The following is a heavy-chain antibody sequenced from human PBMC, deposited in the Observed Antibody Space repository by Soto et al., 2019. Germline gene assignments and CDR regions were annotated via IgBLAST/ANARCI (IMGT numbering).Heavy chain of an antibody. V-gene: IGHV4-39*01. D-gene: IGHD3-22*01. CDR3: ARRYYYDSPLDY. CDR2: IYYSGST. CDR1: GGSISTSNSY. J-gene: IGHJ4*02. Sequence: SETLSPTCTISGGSISTSNSYWGWIRQPPGKGLEWIGSIYYSGSTYYNPSLKSRVTISVDTSKNQFSLKLSSVTAADTAVYYCARRYYYDSPLDYWGQGTLVTVSS.